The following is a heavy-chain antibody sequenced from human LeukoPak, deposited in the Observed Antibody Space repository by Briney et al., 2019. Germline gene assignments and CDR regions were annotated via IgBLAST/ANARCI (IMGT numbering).Heavy chain of an antibody. CDR2: IYYSGST. CDR1: GGSISGSSYY. J-gene: IGHJ4*02. Sequence: PSGTLSLTCTVSGGSISGSSYYWGWIRQSPGKGLEWIGSIYYSGSTYYNPSLKSRVTISVDTSKNQFSLKLNSVTATDTAVYYCARHHGPWGQGTLVTVSS. V-gene: IGHV4-39*01. CDR3: ARHHGP.